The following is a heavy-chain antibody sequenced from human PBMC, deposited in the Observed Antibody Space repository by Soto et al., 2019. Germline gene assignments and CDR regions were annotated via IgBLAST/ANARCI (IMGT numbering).Heavy chain of an antibody. CDR1: GYTFTSYD. CDR2: MNPNSGNT. D-gene: IGHD6-6*01. V-gene: IGHV1-8*01. Sequence: ASVKVSCKASGYTFTSYDINWVRQSTGQGLEWMGWMNPNSGNTGYAQKFQGRVTMTRNTYISTDYMELSSLRYEDTAVYYCARGPYSSSYKWFDPWGQGTLVTVS. CDR3: ARGPYSSSYKWFDP. J-gene: IGHJ5*02.